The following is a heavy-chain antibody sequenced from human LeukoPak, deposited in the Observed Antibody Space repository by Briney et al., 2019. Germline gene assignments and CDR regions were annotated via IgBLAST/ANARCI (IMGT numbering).Heavy chain of an antibody. J-gene: IGHJ4*02. CDR3: AKLIVAAGTNY. V-gene: IGHV3-23*01. CDR1: GFTFSTYA. Sequence: GGSVRLSCAASGFTFSTYAMTWVRQAPGKGLEWVSSISESSSSTYYAGSVKGRFTISRDNSKNTLYLQMNSLRAEDAAVYYCAKLIVAAGTNYWGQGTLVTVSS. D-gene: IGHD6-13*01. CDR2: ISESSSST.